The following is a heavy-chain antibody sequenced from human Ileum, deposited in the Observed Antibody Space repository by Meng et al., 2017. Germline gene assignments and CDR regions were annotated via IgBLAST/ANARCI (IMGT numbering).Heavy chain of an antibody. CDR2: IFYNGDI. CDR1: GGSISSGDYY. J-gene: IGHJ5*02. V-gene: IGHV4-61*08. Sequence: VQLQESGPGLVKSSQTLSLTCTVSGGSISSGDYYWSWIRQPPGKGLECIGYIFYNGDINYNPSLKSRVTISLDTSKSQISLKLTSVTAADTAVYYCARTARVFDPWGQGTLVTVSS. CDR3: ARTARVFDP.